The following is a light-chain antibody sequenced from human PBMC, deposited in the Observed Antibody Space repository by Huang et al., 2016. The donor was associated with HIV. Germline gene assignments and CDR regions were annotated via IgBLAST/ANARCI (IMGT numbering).Light chain of an antibody. Sequence: DIQMTPSPTSVSASIGDRVTITCRASQSFGSYLAWYQQKPGKAPNLLMYAASTLQTGVPSRFSGNGSDTDFTLTISSLQAGDFATYYCQQATRIPLTFGGGTKVEMK. V-gene: IGKV1-12*01. CDR1: QSFGSY. CDR2: AAS. J-gene: IGKJ4*01. CDR3: QQATRIPLT.